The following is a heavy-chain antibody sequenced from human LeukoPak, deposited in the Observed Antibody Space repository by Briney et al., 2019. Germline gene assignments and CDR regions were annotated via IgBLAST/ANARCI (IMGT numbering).Heavy chain of an antibody. CDR2: INPNSDGT. J-gene: IGHJ5*02. CDR1: GYTFTGYY. V-gene: IGHV1-2*02. Sequence: ASVKVSCKASGYTFTGYYMHWVRQAPGQGLEWMGWINPNSDGTNYAQKFQGRVTMTRDTSISTAYMEQSRPRSEDTAVYYCANQSSGIGAFDPWGQGTLVTVSS. D-gene: IGHD6-19*01. CDR3: ANQSSGIGAFDP.